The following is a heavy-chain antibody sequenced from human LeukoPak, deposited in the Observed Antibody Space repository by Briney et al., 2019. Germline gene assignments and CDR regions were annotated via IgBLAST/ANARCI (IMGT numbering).Heavy chain of an antibody. CDR1: GYTFTGYY. CDR2: INPNSGGT. D-gene: IGHD3-22*01. Sequence: ASVKVSCKASGYTFTGYYMHWVRQAPGQGLEWMGWINPNSGGTNYAQEFQGWVTMTRDTSTNTVYMELSSLRSEDTAVYYCASGSYYYDSSGLDYWGQGTLVTVSS. CDR3: ASGSYYYDSSGLDY. V-gene: IGHV1-2*04. J-gene: IGHJ4*02.